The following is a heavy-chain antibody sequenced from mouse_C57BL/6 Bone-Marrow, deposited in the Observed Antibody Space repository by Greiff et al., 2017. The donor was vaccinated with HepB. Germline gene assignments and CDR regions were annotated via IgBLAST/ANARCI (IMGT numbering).Heavy chain of an antibody. V-gene: IGHV1-61*01. CDR2: IYPSDSET. D-gene: IGHD2-1*01. CDR3: ASGNGFDY. Sequence: QVQLQQPGAELVRPGSSVKLSCKASGYTFTSYWMDWVKQRPGQGLEWIGNIYPSDSETHYNQKFKDKATLTVDKSSSRAYMQLSSLTSEDSAVYYCASGNGFDYWGQGTTLTVSS. J-gene: IGHJ2*01. CDR1: GYTFTSYW.